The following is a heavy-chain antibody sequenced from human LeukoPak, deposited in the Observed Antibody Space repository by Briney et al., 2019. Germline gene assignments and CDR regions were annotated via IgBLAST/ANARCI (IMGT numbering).Heavy chain of an antibody. CDR2: IYTSGST. CDR1: GGSISSYY. J-gene: IGHJ4*02. V-gene: IGHV4-4*07. CDR3: ARDSGRFFGLVFPSPFDY. D-gene: IGHD3/OR15-3a*01. Sequence: PSETLSLACTVSGGSISSYYWSWIRQPAGKGLEWIGRIYTSGSTNYNPSLKSRVTMSVDTSKNQFSLKLSSVTAADTAVYYCARDSGRFFGLVFPSPFDYWGQGTLVTVSS.